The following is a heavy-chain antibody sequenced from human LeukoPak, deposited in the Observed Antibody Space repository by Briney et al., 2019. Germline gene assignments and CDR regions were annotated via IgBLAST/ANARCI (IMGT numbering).Heavy chain of an antibody. J-gene: IGHJ4*02. V-gene: IGHV3-15*01. D-gene: IGHD1-26*01. Sequence: PGGSLRLSCAAPGFSFTNAWVTWVRQAPGKGLEWVGHIKSRTDGGTTHYAVPVKCRFTISRDDSRNMVYLQMNSLKTEDTAVYYCATTVGAIAGMDYWGQGALVTVSS. CDR1: GFSFTNAW. CDR2: IKSRTDGGTT. CDR3: ATTVGAIAGMDY.